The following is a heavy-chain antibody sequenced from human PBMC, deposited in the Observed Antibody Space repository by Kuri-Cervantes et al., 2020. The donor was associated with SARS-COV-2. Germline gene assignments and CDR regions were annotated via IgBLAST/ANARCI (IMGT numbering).Heavy chain of an antibody. CDR1: GYTFTSYG. J-gene: IGHJ6*03. CDR2: INPNSGGT. D-gene: IGHD3-22*01. Sequence: ASVKVSCKASGYTFTSYGISWVRQAPGQGLEWMGWINPNSGGTNYAQKFQGRVTMTRDTSISTAYMELSRLRSDDTAVYYCARDAYDSSGYYYFGYYYYYMDVWGKGTTVTVSS. CDR3: ARDAYDSSGYYYFGYYYYYMDV. V-gene: IGHV1-2*02.